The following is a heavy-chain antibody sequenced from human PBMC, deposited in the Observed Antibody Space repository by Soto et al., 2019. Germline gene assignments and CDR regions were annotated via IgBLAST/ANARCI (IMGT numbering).Heavy chain of an antibody. Sequence: GSLRLSCAASVFTFSDYYMSWIRQAPGKGLEWVSYISSSGSTIYYADSVKGRFTISRDNAKNSLYLQMNSLRAEDTAVYYCARVAFGELLFDYWGQGTLVTVSS. J-gene: IGHJ4*02. CDR3: ARVAFGELLFDY. D-gene: IGHD3-10*01. CDR2: ISSSGSTI. V-gene: IGHV3-11*01. CDR1: VFTFSDYY.